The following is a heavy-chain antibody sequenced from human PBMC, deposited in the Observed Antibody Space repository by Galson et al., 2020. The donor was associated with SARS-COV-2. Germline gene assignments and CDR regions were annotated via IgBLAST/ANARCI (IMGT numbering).Heavy chain of an antibody. Sequence: GGSLRLSCAASGFTFSTYAMNWVRQAPGMGLEWVSAISDSSGSTYYADSVKGRFTVSRDNSKNTMYLQMNSLRAEDTAIYYCAKDLDVSGVPYFYYGMDVWGQGTAGTVSS. CDR3: AKDLDVSGVPYFYYGMDV. J-gene: IGHJ6*02. CDR2: ISDSSGST. D-gene: IGHD6-19*01. CDR1: GFTFSTYA. V-gene: IGHV3-23*01.